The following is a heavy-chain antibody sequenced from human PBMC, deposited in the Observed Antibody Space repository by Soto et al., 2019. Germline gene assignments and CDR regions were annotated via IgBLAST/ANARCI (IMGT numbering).Heavy chain of an antibody. CDR3: AREVQVHTPAFVY. V-gene: IGHV1-69*19. CDR2: ISTMFGAA. D-gene: IGHD3-10*01. J-gene: IGHJ4*02. CDR1: GGTFNTYA. Sequence: QVQLVQSGAEMKKPGSSVKVSCQSSGGTFNTYAMNWVRQAPGQGPEWMGDISTMFGAANYAPKFQGRVTITADESTATSYMQLSSLTSEDTALYFCAREVQVHTPAFVYWGQGTLVTVSS.